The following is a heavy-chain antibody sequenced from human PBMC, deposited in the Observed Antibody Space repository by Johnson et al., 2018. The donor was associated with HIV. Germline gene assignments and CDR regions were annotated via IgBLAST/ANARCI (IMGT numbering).Heavy chain of an antibody. D-gene: IGHD6-13*01. Sequence: EQLVESGGGVVRPGGSLRLSCAASGFTFDDYGMSWVRQAPGKGLAWVSGIHWNGGSTGYADSVKGRFTISKDNSKNTLYLQMNRLKTEDTAVYYCTTDWYSSGWYGALGAFDIWGQGTMVTVSS. J-gene: IGHJ3*02. CDR1: GFTFDDYG. V-gene: IGHV3-20*04. CDR3: TTDWYSSGWYGALGAFDI. CDR2: IHWNGGST.